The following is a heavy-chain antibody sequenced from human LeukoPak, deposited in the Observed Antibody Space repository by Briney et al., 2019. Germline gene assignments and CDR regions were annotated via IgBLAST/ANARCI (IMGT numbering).Heavy chain of an antibody. CDR1: GGSVGSGSYY. V-gene: IGHV4-61*01. Sequence: SQTLSLTCTVSGGSVGSGSYYWSWIRQPPGKGLEWIGYIYYSGSTNYNPSLKSRVTISVDTSKNQFSLKLSSVTAADTAVYYCARDFTYWGQGTLVTVSS. CDR2: IYYSGST. CDR3: ARDFTY. J-gene: IGHJ4*02.